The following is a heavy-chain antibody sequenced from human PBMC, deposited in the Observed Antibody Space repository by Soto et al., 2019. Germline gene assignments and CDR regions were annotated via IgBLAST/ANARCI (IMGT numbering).Heavy chain of an antibody. CDR2: IYYSGST. J-gene: IGHJ3*02. Sequence: SETLSVTCTVSGGSISSGDYYWSWIRQPPGKGLEWIGYIYYSGSTYYNPSLKSRVTISVDTSKNQFSLKLSSVTAAHTAVYYCARDGARSAFDIWGQGTMVTVS. CDR3: ARDGARSAFDI. CDR1: GGSISSGDYY. V-gene: IGHV4-30-4*01. D-gene: IGHD2-15*01.